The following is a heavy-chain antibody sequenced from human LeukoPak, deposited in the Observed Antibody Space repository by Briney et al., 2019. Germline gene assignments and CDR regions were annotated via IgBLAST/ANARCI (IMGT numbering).Heavy chain of an antibody. Sequence: SETLSLACAVYGGSFIGYYRSWIRQPPGKGLECIGEINHSGSTNYNPSLKSRVTISVDTSKNQFSLKLSSVTAADTAVYYCASGRIKYQLPYNWFDPWGQGTLVTVSS. D-gene: IGHD2-2*01. CDR2: INHSGST. CDR1: GGSFIGYY. J-gene: IGHJ5*02. V-gene: IGHV4-34*01. CDR3: ASGRIKYQLPYNWFDP.